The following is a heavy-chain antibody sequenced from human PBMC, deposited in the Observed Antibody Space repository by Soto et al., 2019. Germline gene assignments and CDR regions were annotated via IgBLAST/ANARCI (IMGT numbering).Heavy chain of an antibody. Sequence: EVQLVESGGVVVQPGGSLRLSCAASGFTFDDYTMHWVRQAPGKGLEWVSLISWDGGSTYYADSVKGRFTISRDNSKNSLYLQMNSLRTEDTALYYCAKDSYSSSQGYGMDVWGQGTKVTVSS. CDR3: AKDSYSSSQGYGMDV. CDR2: ISWDGGST. V-gene: IGHV3-43*01. J-gene: IGHJ6*02. CDR1: GFTFDDYT. D-gene: IGHD6-6*01.